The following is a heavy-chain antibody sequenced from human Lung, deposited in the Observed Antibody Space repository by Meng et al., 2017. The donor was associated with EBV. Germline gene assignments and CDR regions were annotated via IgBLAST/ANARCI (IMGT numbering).Heavy chain of an antibody. J-gene: IGHJ5*02. Sequence: QGQPQESGPGLVKPSQTLSLTCTVSGGSISSGGYYWSWIRQHPGKGLEWIGYIYYSGSTYSNASLKSRVTISIDRSKNQFSLKLSSVTAADTAVYYCARDRKHYGERGWFDPWGQGTLVTVSS. CDR3: ARDRKHYGERGWFDP. CDR1: GGSISSGGYY. V-gene: IGHV4-30-4*08. D-gene: IGHD4-17*01. CDR2: IYYSGST.